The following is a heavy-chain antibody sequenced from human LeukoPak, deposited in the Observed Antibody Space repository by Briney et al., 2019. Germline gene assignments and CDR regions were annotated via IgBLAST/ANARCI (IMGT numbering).Heavy chain of an antibody. Sequence: GASVKVSCKGSGYTXTDYYMHWVRQAPGQGLEWMGWINPNSGGTNSAQKFQGRVTMTRDTSVSILYMELSSLRSDDTAVYYCARQVGATTGYGYWGQGTLVTVSS. CDR1: GYTXTDYY. CDR3: ARQVGATTGYGY. V-gene: IGHV1-2*02. J-gene: IGHJ4*02. CDR2: INPNSGGT. D-gene: IGHD1-26*01.